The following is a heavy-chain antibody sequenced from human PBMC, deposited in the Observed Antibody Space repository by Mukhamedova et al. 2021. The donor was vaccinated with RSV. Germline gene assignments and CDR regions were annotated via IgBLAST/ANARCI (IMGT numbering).Heavy chain of an antibody. V-gene: IGHV3-30*01. Sequence: YADSVKGRFTISRDNSKNTLYLQMNSLRAEDTAVYYCARVRYYYGSGIFDYWGQGTLVTVSS. D-gene: IGHD3-10*01. J-gene: IGHJ4*02. CDR3: ARVRYYYGSGIFDY.